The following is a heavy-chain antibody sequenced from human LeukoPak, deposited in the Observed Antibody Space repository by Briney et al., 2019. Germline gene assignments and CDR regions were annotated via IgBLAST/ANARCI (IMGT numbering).Heavy chain of an antibody. V-gene: IGHV1-8*01. CDR2: MNPNSGNT. CDR3: ARETDGSGNFDY. D-gene: IGHD3-10*01. Sequence: ASAKVPCKASGYTFTSYDINWVRQATGQGLEWMGWMNPNSGNTGYAQKFQGRVTMTRNTSISTAYMELSSLRSEDTAVYYCARETDGSGNFDYWGQGTLVTVSS. CDR1: GYTFTSYD. J-gene: IGHJ4*02.